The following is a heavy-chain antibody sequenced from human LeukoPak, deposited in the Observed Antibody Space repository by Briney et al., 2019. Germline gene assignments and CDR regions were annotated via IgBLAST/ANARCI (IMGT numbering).Heavy chain of an antibody. J-gene: IGHJ5*02. V-gene: IGHV4-31*03. CDR1: GGSISSGGNY. CDR2: MHYSGTT. Sequence: PSQTLSLTCTVSGGSISSGGNYWTWIRQHPGKGLEWIGYMHYSGTTYYNPSLKSRVTISVDTSKNQFSLKLNSVTAADTAVYYCARHYHDSSGYSNWFDPWGQGSLVTVSS. CDR3: ARHYHDSSGYSNWFDP. D-gene: IGHD3-22*01.